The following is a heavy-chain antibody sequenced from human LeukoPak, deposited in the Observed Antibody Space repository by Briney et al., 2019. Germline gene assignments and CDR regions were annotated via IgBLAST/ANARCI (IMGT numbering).Heavy chain of an antibody. V-gene: IGHV3-23*01. Sequence: PSETLSLTCAVYGGSFSGYYWSWIRQPPGKGLEWVSAISGSGGSTYYADSVKGRFTISRDNSKNTLYLQMNSLRAEDTAVYYCAKDPTVRDYFDYWGQGTLVTVSS. J-gene: IGHJ4*02. CDR1: GGSFSGYY. CDR2: ISGSGGST. CDR3: AKDPTVRDYFDY.